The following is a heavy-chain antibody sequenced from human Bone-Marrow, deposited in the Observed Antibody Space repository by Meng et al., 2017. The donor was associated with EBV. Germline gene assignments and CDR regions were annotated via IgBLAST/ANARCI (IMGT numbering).Heavy chain of an antibody. CDR2: INHSGST. CDR1: GGFFSGYY. J-gene: IGHJ4*02. Sequence: LKQWGAGLWKPSENLALTCAVYGGFFSGYYLSLIRQPPGKGLEWIGEINHSGSTNYNPSLKSRVTISVDTSKIQFSLKLNSVTAADTAVYYCARGRGYSSPNFDYWGQGTLVTVSS. CDR3: ARGRGYSSPNFDY. D-gene: IGHD6-13*01. V-gene: IGHV4-34*01.